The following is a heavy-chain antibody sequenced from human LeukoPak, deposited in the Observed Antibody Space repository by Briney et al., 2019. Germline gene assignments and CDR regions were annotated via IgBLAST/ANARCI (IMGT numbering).Heavy chain of an antibody. CDR2: IRSSDTTM. Sequence: GPLRLSSAASGFTSRDNDMTWFRHPPGKGLEWVSYIRSSDTTMYNADSVKGRFTISRDNAKNSLYLQMSSLRAEDTAVYYWVYYYYYMAVWGKGTTVTVSS. V-gene: IGHV3-11*01. CDR1: GFTSRDND. J-gene: IGHJ6*03. CDR3: VYYYYYMAV.